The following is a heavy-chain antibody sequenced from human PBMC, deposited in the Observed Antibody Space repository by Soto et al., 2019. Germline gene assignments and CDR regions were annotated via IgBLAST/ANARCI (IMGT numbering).Heavy chain of an antibody. J-gene: IGHJ5*02. D-gene: IGHD5-18*01. CDR2: ISESGDNA. CDR3: AKGGYIYGLDP. CDR1: GFPFNTYG. Sequence: GGSLRRSCAASGFPFNTYGMSWVGQAPGKGPEWVSAISESGDNAFYADSVHGRFTISRDNSYNILYLQMNSLRAEDTALYFCAKGGYIYGLDPWGQGTLVTVSS. V-gene: IGHV3-23*01.